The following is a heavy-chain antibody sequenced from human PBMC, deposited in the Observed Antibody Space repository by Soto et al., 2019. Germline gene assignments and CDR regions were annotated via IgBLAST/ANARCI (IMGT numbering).Heavy chain of an antibody. CDR2: IYSGGST. J-gene: IGHJ3*02. V-gene: IGHV3-66*01. D-gene: IGHD2-2*01. CDR3: ATTGIVVVPAANGKKKGLRAFDI. Sequence: GKGLEWVSVIYSGGSTYYADSVKGRFTISRDNSKNTLYLQMNSLRAEDTAVYYCATTGIVVVPAANGKKKGLRAFDIWGQGTMVTVSS.